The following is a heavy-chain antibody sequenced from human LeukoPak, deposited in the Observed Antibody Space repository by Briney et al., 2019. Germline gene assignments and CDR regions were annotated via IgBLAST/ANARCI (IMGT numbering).Heavy chain of an antibody. Sequence: GGSLRLSCAASGFTFSTYWMSWVRQAPGKGLEWVSVVYLRGGTFYADPVKGRFTISRDNSNNTVYLQMNSLRTEDTAVYYCARLDQIDGRNDAFDIWGQGTVVTASS. D-gene: IGHD3/OR15-3a*01. CDR3: ARLDQIDGRNDAFDI. CDR1: GFTFSTYW. CDR2: VYLRGGT. J-gene: IGHJ3*02. V-gene: IGHV3-66*02.